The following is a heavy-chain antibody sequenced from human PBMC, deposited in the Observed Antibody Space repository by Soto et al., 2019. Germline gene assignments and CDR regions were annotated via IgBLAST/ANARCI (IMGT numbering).Heavy chain of an antibody. D-gene: IGHD2-21*02. CDR3: TVTVTPRY. V-gene: IGHV3-48*01. CDR1: GFTFSSYS. CDR2: ISSSSSTI. J-gene: IGHJ4*02. Sequence: GGSLRLSCAASGFTFSSYSMNWVRQAPGKGLEWVSYISSSSSTIYYADSVKGRFTISRDDSKSIAYLQMNSLKTEDTAVYYCTVTVTPRYWGQGTPVNVSS.